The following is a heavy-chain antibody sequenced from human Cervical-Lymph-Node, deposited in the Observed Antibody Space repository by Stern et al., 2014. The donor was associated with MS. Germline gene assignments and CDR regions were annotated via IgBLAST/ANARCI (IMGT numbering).Heavy chain of an antibody. Sequence: ESGPALVNPTQTLTLTCTFSGFSLRSSGMCVSWIRQPPGKALEWLARIDWGDDKYYSASLKTRLTISKDTSKNQVVLTMTNMDPVDTATYYCARMPVPHSSGWYHVDYYYGMDVWGQGTTVTVSS. CDR2: IDWGDDK. CDR3: ARMPVPHSSGWYHVDYYYGMDV. J-gene: IGHJ6*02. CDR1: GFSLRSSGMC. D-gene: IGHD6-19*01. V-gene: IGHV2-70*11.